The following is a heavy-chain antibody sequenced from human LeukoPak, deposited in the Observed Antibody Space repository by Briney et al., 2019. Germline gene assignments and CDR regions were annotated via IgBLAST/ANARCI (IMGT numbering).Heavy chain of an antibody. Sequence: GGSLRLSCVASGFTFDDYAMSWVRQAPGKGLEWVSGINWNGDNTVYADSVKGRFTISRDNAKNSLYLQMNSLGAEDTVFYYCASDRRSDSSGYAFDIWGQGTMVTVSS. V-gene: IGHV3-20*04. D-gene: IGHD3-22*01. CDR1: GFTFDDYA. CDR2: INWNGDNT. J-gene: IGHJ3*02. CDR3: ASDRRSDSSGYAFDI.